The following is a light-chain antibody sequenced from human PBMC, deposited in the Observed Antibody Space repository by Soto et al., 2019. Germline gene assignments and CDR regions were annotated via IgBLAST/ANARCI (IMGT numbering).Light chain of an antibody. V-gene: IGKV3-15*01. CDR2: DAS. J-gene: IGKJ5*01. Sequence: VGMTMSVAAVSVTKGERATLSCMASQSVSSNLAWHQQKPRQAPRILMYDASTRATGIPARFSGSGSGTEFTLTISSLQSEDFAVYYCQQYHNWPIPFGQGTRPAI. CDR1: QSVSSN. CDR3: QQYHNWPIP.